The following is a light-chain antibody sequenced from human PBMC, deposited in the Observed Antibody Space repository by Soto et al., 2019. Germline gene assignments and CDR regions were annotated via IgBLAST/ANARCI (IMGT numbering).Light chain of an antibody. CDR2: LDRSGSY. Sequence: QLVLTQSSSASASLGSSVKLTCILSSGHSTYIIAWHQQQPGKAPRFLMTLDRSGSYNRGSGVPDRFSGSSSGADRYLTISNLQLEDESDYYCETWYSNTHKVFGGGTKLTVL. CDR1: SGHSTYI. CDR3: ETWYSNTHKV. J-gene: IGLJ3*02. V-gene: IGLV4-60*02.